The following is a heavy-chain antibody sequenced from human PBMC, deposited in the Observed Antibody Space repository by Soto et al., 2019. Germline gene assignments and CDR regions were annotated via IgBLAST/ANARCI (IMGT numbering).Heavy chain of an antibody. D-gene: IGHD6-13*01. CDR2: ISGSGGSK. V-gene: IGHV3-23*01. J-gene: IGHJ6*03. CDR3: ARDFIAASYYYYMDV. CDR1: GFTFSSYA. Sequence: GGSLRLSCAASGFTFSSYAMSWVRQAPGKGLEWVSAISGSGGSKYYADSVKGRFTISRDNAKNSMYLQMSSLRAEDTAFYYCARDFIAASYYYYMDVWGKGTTVTVSS.